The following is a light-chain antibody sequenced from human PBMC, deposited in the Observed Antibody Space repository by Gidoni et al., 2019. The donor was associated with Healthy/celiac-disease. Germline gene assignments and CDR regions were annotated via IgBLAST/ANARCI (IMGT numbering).Light chain of an antibody. CDR2: GAS. J-gene: IGKJ4*01. Sequence: LMTLSHATLSESPGERATLSCRASQSGSSNLAWYQQKPGQAPRLLIDGASTSATGIPARFSGGGSGTEFTLTISSLQSEDFAVYYCKQYNTWPHFGGGTKVEIK. CDR1: QSGSSN. CDR3: KQYNTWPH. V-gene: IGKV3-15*01.